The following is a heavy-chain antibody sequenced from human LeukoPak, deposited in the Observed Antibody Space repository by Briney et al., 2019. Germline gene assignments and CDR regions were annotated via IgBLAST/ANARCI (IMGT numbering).Heavy chain of an antibody. CDR3: ARDQYGDYGGIDY. Sequence: ASVKVSCKASGYTFTGYYIHWVRQAPGQGLEWMGWINPNSGGTNYAQKFQVRVTMTRDTSISTAYMELSRLRSDDTAVYYCARDQYGDYGGIDYWGQGTLVTVSS. D-gene: IGHD4-17*01. CDR1: GYTFTGYY. V-gene: IGHV1-2*02. J-gene: IGHJ4*02. CDR2: INPNSGGT.